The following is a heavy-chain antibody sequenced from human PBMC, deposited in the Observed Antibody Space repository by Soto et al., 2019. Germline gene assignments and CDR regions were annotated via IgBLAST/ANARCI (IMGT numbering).Heavy chain of an antibody. V-gene: IGHV4-34*01. D-gene: IGHD3-22*01. CDR3: ARGRTYYYDIICFSCRRRHTVLTYG. CDR1: GGCRSGKK. CDR2: INHSGST. J-gene: IGHJ6*01. Sequence: GGCRSGKKKSWIRQPPGKGLEWIGEINHSGSTNYNPSLKSRVSISVDTSKNQFSLKLSSVTAADTAVYYCARGRTYYYDIICFSCRRRHTVLTYG.